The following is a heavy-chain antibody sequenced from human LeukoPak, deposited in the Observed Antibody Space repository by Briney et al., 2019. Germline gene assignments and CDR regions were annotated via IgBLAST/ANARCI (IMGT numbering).Heavy chain of an antibody. J-gene: IGHJ4*02. V-gene: IGHV4-34*01. Sequence: PSETLSLTCAVYGGSFSGYYWSCIRQPPGKGLEWIGEINHSGSTNYNPSLKSRVTISVDTSKNQFSLKLSSATAADTAVYYCASLRSWTYYYDSSGYYYVWGQGTLVTVSS. CDR3: ASLRSWTYYYDSSGYYYV. D-gene: IGHD3-22*01. CDR2: INHSGST. CDR1: GGSFSGYY.